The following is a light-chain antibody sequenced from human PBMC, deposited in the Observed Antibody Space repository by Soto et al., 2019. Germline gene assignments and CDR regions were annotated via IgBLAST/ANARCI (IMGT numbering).Light chain of an antibody. J-gene: IGKJ2*01. Sequence: DIVMTQSPDSLAVSLGERATINCKSSQSVLYTSNNKNYLAWYQKKPGQPPKLLIYWASTRESGVPDRFSGSGFGTDFALTISSLQAEDVAVYYCQQYYVTPHTFGQGTKLEI. CDR1: QSVLYTSNNKNY. V-gene: IGKV4-1*01. CDR3: QQYYVTPHT. CDR2: WAS.